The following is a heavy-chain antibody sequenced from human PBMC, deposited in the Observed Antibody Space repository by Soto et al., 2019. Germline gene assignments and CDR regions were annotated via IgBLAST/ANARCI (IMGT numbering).Heavy chain of an antibody. CDR3: ARVGKSGWPYWYFDL. V-gene: IGHV1-2*04. J-gene: IGHJ2*01. D-gene: IGHD6-19*01. Sequence: ASVKVSCKASGYTFTGYYMHWVRQAPGQGLVWFGCITLNLVGTNFAKKFQVWFTIPRNPSTSTAYMELSRLISDDTALYYCARVGKSGWPYWYFDLWGRGTLVTVSS. CDR2: ITLNLVGT. CDR1: GYTFTGYY.